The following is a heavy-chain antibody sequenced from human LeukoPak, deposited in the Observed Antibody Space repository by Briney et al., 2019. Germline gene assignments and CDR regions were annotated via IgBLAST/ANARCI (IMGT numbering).Heavy chain of an antibody. Sequence: GGSLRLSCAASGFTFSSYAMSWVRQAPGKGLEWVSAISGSGGSTYNADSVKGRFTISRDNSKNTLYLQMNSLRAEDTAVYYCAKLGGGYYDSSGYWGQGTLVTVSS. V-gene: IGHV3-23*01. CDR2: ISGSGGST. J-gene: IGHJ4*02. D-gene: IGHD3-22*01. CDR1: GFTFSSYA. CDR3: AKLGGGYYDSSGY.